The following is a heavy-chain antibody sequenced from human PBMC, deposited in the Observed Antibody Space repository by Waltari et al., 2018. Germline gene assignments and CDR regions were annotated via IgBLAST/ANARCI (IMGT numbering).Heavy chain of an antibody. D-gene: IGHD4-17*01. J-gene: IGHJ5*02. CDR3: ARDLMLDDYGGGFDP. CDR1: GFTFSSYS. V-gene: IGHV3-21*01. Sequence: EVQLVESGGGLVKPGGSLRLSCAASGFTFSSYSMNWVRQAPGKGLELVSSMSSSSSYIYYAESVKGRFTITRDNAKNSLYLQMNSLRAEDTAVYYCARDLMLDDYGGGFDPWGQGTLVTVSS. CDR2: MSSSSSYI.